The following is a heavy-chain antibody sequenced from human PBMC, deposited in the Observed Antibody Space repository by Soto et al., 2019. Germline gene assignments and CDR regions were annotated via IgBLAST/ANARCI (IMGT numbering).Heavy chain of an antibody. V-gene: IGHV1-3*01. CDR2: INAGNGNT. D-gene: IGHD2-2*01. Sequence: ASVKVSCKXSGYTFTSYAMHWVRQAPGQRLEWMGWINAGNGNTKYSQKFQGRVTITRDTSASTAYMELSSLRSEDTAVYYCARDVDCSSTSCLDYWGQGTLVTSPQ. CDR3: ARDVDCSSTSCLDY. CDR1: GYTFTSYA. J-gene: IGHJ4*02.